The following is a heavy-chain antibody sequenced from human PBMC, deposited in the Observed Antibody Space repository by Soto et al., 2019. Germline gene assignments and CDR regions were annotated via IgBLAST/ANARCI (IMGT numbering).Heavy chain of an antibody. CDR1: GFTFSSYA. CDR2: ISGSGGST. D-gene: IGHD1-7*01. J-gene: IGHJ4*02. CDR3: AKDLGAVWNYSPLDY. V-gene: IGHV3-23*01. Sequence: GGSLRLSCAASGFTFSSYAMSWVRQAPGKGLEWVSAISGSGGSTYYADSVKGRFTISRDNSKNTLYLQMNSLRAEDTAVYYCAKDLGAVWNYSPLDYWGQGTLVTVSS.